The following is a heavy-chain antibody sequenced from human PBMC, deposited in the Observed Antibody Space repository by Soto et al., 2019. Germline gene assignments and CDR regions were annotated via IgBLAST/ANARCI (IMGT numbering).Heavy chain of an antibody. V-gene: IGHV5-51*01. CDR1: EYSCTSYW. J-gene: IGHJ4*02. Sequence: PGQPLRISCNGSEYSCTSYWIGCMRQMTGKGLEWMGIIYPGDSDARYSPSFQGQVTISDDKSISTAYLQWSSLKASDTAMYYCARRAIGIAAFGNWVQGPLVTVSS. CDR2: IYPGDSDA. D-gene: IGHD6-13*01. CDR3: ARRAIGIAAFGN.